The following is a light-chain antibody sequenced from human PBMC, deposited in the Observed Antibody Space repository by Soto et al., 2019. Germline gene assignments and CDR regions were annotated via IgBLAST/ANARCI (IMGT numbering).Light chain of an antibody. CDR1: SSDVGGYNY. CDR2: EVS. J-gene: IGLJ1*01. V-gene: IGLV2-14*01. Sequence: QSVLTQPASVSGSPGQSITISCTGSSSDVGGYNYVSWYQQHPGKAPKLIIYEVSNRPSGVSNRFSGSKSGNTASLTISGLQAEDEADYYRSSYTTNSTPYVFGTGTKLTVL. CDR3: SSYTTNSTPYV.